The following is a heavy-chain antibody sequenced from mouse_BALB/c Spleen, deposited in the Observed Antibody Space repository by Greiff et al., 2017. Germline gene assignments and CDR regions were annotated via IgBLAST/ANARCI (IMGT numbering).Heavy chain of an antibody. J-gene: IGHJ3*01. V-gene: IGHV1-7*01. Sequence: VQLQQSGAELAKPGASVKMSCKASGYTFTSYWMHWVKQRPGQGLEWIGYINASTGYTEYNQKFKDKATLTADKSSSTAYMQLSSLTSEDSAVYYCARRGYGSSPAYWGQGTLVTVSA. CDR3: ARRGYGSSPAY. CDR1: GYTFTSYW. D-gene: IGHD1-1*01. CDR2: INASTGYT.